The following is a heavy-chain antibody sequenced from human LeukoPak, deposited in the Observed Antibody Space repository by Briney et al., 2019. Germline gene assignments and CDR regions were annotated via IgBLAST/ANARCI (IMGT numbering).Heavy chain of an antibody. V-gene: IGHV4-38-2*02. CDR2: IHHSGIT. Sequence: PSETLSLTCTVSDYSISNTYYWGWIRQPPGKGLEWIGNIHHSGITNYNPSLKSRVSISIDTSKNQFSLKLTSLRAADTAVYYCARETSQKGAHYMDVWGKGTTVTISS. CDR3: ARETSQKGAHYMDV. J-gene: IGHJ6*03. D-gene: IGHD3-16*01. CDR1: DYSISNTYY.